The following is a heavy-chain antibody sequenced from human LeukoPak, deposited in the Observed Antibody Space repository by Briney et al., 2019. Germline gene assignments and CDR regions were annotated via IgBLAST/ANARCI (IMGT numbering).Heavy chain of an antibody. CDR2: INSDGSST. J-gene: IGHJ4*02. D-gene: IGHD3-3*01. V-gene: IGHV3-74*01. CDR1: GFTFSSYW. Sequence: SGGSLRLSCAASGFTFSSYWMHWVRQAPGKGLVWFSRINSDGSSTSYADSVKGRFTISRDNAKNTLYLQMNSLRAEDTAVYYCARDLCTDYDFWSGYYTFVYLGQGRIVTVSS. CDR3: ARDLCTDYDFWSGYYTFVY.